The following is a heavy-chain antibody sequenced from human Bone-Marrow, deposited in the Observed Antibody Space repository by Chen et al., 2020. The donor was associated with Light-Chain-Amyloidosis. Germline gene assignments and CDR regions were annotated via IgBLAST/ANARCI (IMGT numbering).Heavy chain of an antibody. V-gene: IGHV3-74*02. CDR3: VRDLVGGEDY. J-gene: IGHJ4*02. CDR1: GFNLDDYG. D-gene: IGHD2-15*01. Sequence: EVQLVETGGGVVRPGESLRLSCAVSGFNLDDYGMSWVRQAPGKGLEWVSRLNEDGSVVTYADSVQGRFTISRDNAKNTMYLRMYSLRAEDTAVYYCVRDLVGGEDYWGQGTRVTVSS. CDR2: LNEDGSVV.